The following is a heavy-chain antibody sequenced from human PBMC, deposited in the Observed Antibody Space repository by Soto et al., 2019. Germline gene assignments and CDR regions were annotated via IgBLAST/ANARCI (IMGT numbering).Heavy chain of an antibody. J-gene: IGHJ4*02. V-gene: IGHV1-18*01. CDR2: IRAYNGNT. CDR1: GYTFASYG. Sequence: GASVKVSCKASGYTFASYGIRWVRQAPGQGLEWMGWIRAYNGNTKYAQKLQGRVTMTTDTSTSTAYMELRSLRSDDTAVYYCAREPNYFDYWGQGTLVTVSS. CDR3: AREPNYFDY.